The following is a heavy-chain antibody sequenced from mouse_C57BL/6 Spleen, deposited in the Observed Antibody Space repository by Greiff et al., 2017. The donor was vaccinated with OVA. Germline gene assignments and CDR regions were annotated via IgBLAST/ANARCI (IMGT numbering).Heavy chain of an antibody. V-gene: IGHV1-64*01. D-gene: IGHD1-1*01. CDR3: ARESRLYYAFDY. J-gene: IGHJ2*01. CDR2: IHPNSGST. Sequence: QVQLQQPGAELVKPGASVKLSCKASGYTFTSYWMHWVKQRPGQGLEWIGMIHPNSGSTNYNEKFKSKATLTVDKSSSTAYMQLSSLTSEDSAVYYCARESRLYYAFDYWGQGTTLTVSS. CDR1: GYTFTSYW.